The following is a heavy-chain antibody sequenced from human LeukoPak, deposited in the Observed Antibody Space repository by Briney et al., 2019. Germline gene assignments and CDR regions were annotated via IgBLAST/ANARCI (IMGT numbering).Heavy chain of an antibody. CDR1: GYTFTSYG. Sequence: ASVKVSCKASGYTFTSYGISWVRQAPGQGLEWMGWISAYNGNTNYAQNLQGRVTMTTDTSTSTAYMELRSMRSDDTAVYYCARGAGYSSSWYPPGVDYWGQGTLVTVSS. CDR2: ISAYNGNT. J-gene: IGHJ4*02. V-gene: IGHV1-18*04. D-gene: IGHD6-13*01. CDR3: ARGAGYSSSWYPPGVDY.